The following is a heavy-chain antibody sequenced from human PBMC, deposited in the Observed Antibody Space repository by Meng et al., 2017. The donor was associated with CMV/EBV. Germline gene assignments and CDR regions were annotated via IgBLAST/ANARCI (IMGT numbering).Heavy chain of an antibody. V-gene: IGHV3-21*01. Sequence: GGSLRLSCAASGFTFSSYSMNWVRQAPGKGLEWVSSISSSSSYIYYADSVKGRFTISRDNAKNSLYLQMNSLRAEDTAVYYCARDNDFGSGYYRYYYYYDGMDVWGQGTTVTVSS. D-gene: IGHD3-3*01. J-gene: IGHJ6*02. CDR1: GFTFSSYS. CDR3: ARDNDFGSGYYRYYYYYDGMDV. CDR2: ISSSSSYI.